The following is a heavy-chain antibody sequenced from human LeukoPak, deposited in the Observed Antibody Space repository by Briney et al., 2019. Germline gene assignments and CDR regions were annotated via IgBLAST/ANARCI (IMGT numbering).Heavy chain of an antibody. D-gene: IGHD6-13*01. V-gene: IGHV4-39*01. CDR2: IYYSGST. J-gene: IGHJ4*02. CDR1: GGSISSSSYY. CDR3: ARLSAAAARWGFDY. Sequence: SETLSLTCTVSGGSISSSSYYWGWIRQPPGKGLGWIGSIYYSGSTYYNPSLKSRVTISVDTSKNQFSLKLSSVTAADTAVYCCARLSAAAARWGFDYWGQGTLVTVSS.